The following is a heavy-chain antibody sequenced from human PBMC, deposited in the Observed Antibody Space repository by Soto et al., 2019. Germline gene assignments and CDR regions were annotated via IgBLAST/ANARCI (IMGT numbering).Heavy chain of an antibody. V-gene: IGHV4-30-4*01. CDR3: ARAAGNDFWSGYADY. CDR1: GGSISSGDYY. Sequence: SETLSLTCTVSGGSISSGDYYWSWIRQPPGKGLEWIGYIYYSGSTYYNPSLKSRVTISVDTSKNQFSLKLSSVTAADTAVYYWARAAGNDFWSGYADYWGQGTLVTVSS. D-gene: IGHD3-3*01. J-gene: IGHJ4*02. CDR2: IYYSGST.